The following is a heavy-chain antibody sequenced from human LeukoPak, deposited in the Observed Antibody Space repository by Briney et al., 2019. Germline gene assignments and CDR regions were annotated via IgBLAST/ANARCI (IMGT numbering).Heavy chain of an antibody. D-gene: IGHD6-13*01. Sequence: GGSLRLSCAASGFTFSSYGMHWVRQAPGKGLEWVAVISYDGSNEYYADSVKGQFTISRDNSKNTLYLQMNSLRTEDTAVYYCARGPGSIAAADNLRYFQHWGQGTLVTVSS. V-gene: IGHV3-30*03. CDR1: GFTFSSYG. CDR2: ISYDGSNE. J-gene: IGHJ1*01. CDR3: ARGPGSIAAADNLRYFQH.